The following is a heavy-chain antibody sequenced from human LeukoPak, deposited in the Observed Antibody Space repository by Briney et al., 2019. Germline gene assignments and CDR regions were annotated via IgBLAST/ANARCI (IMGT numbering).Heavy chain of an antibody. CDR3: ARAAMTTLWAYDY. D-gene: IGHD4-11*01. V-gene: IGHV4-59*01. Sequence: PSETLSLTCTVSGGSISSYYWSWIRQPPGKGLEWIGYIYYSGSTNYNPSLKSRVTISVDTSKNQFSLKLSSVTAADTAVYYCARAAMTTLWAYDYWGQGTLVTVSS. CDR2: IYYSGST. CDR1: GGSISSYY. J-gene: IGHJ4*02.